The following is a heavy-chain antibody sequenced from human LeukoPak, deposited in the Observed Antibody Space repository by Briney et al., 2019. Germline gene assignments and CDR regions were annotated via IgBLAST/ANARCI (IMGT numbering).Heavy chain of an antibody. J-gene: IGHJ6*02. CDR3: ARGLSSTQLWLIYYYYGMDV. Sequence: HPGGSLRLSCAASGFTFSSYGMHWVRQAPGKGLEWVAVIWYDGSNKYYADSVKGRFTISRDNSKNTLYLQMNSLRAEDTAVYYCARGLSSTQLWLIYYYYGMDVWGQGTTVTVSS. CDR1: GFTFSSYG. V-gene: IGHV3-33*01. D-gene: IGHD5-18*01. CDR2: IWYDGSNK.